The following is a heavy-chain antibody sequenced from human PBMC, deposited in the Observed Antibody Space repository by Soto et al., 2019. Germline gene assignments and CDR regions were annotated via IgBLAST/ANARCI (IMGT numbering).Heavy chain of an antibody. CDR3: AHTVLELVPAAHRRWFDP. V-gene: IGHV2-5*02. CDR1: GFSLSTSGVG. D-gene: IGHD2-2*01. CDR2: IYWDDDK. J-gene: IGHJ5*02. Sequence: QITLKESGPTLVKPTQTLTLTCTFSGFSLSTSGVGVGWIRQPPGKALEWLALIYWDDDKRYSPSLKSRLTITTDTSKNQVVLTMTNMDPVDTATYYCAHTVLELVPAAHRRWFDPWGQGTLVTVSS.